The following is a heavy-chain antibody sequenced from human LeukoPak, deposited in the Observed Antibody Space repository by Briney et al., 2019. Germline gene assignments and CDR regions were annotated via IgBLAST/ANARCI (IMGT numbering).Heavy chain of an antibody. CDR3: ARDRAWAARPHRDDNWFDP. Sequence: GASVKVSCKASGYTFTSYDINWVRQATGQGLEWMGWMNPNSGNTGYAQKFQGRVTMTRNTSISTAYMELSSLRSEDTAVYYCARDRAWAARPHRDDNWFDPWGQGTLVTVSS. V-gene: IGHV1-8*01. J-gene: IGHJ5*02. CDR2: MNPNSGNT. CDR1: GYTFTSYD. D-gene: IGHD6-6*01.